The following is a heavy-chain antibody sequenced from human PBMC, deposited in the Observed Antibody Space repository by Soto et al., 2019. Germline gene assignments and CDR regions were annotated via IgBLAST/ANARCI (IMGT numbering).Heavy chain of an antibody. V-gene: IGHV4-39*07. CDR2: IYSSGST. D-gene: IGHD3-22*01. CDR3: ARAGFGYDSSGFYLSDAFDI. Sequence: SETLSLTGTASGFTFSSSSYYWVWIRQPPGQGLEWIGSIYSSGSTNYNPSLSSRVTISVGTSRNQISLTLNSVTAADSAMYYCARAGFGYDSSGFYLSDAFDIWGQGTMVTVSS. J-gene: IGHJ3*02. CDR1: GFTFSSSSYY.